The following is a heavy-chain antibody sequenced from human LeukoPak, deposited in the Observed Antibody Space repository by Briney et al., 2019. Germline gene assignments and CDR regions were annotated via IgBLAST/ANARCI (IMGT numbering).Heavy chain of an antibody. J-gene: IGHJ6*02. Sequence: VASVTVSCKASGGTFSSYAISWVRQAPGQGLEWMGGIIPIFGTANYAQKFQGRVTITADESTSTAYMELSSLRSEDTAVYYCAKGVGDYYYYGMDVWGQGTTVTVSS. CDR1: GGTFSSYA. CDR3: AKGVGDYYYYGMDV. V-gene: IGHV1-69*01. CDR2: IIPIFGTA. D-gene: IGHD3-10*01.